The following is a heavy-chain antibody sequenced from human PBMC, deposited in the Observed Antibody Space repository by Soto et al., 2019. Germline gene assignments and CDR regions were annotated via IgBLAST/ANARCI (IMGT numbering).Heavy chain of an antibody. CDR1: GFTFSSYG. Sequence: PGGSLRLSCAASGFTFSSYGMHWVRQAPGKGLEWVAVISYDGSNKYYADSVKGRFTISRDNSKNTLYLQMNSLRAEDTAVYYCAKNILTGYYFGMDVWGQGTTVTVSS. CDR2: ISYDGSNK. CDR3: AKNILTGYYFGMDV. J-gene: IGHJ6*02. V-gene: IGHV3-30*18. D-gene: IGHD3-9*01.